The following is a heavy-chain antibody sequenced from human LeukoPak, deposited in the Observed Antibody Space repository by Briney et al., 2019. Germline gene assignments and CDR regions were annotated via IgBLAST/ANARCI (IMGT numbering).Heavy chain of an antibody. Sequence: SETLSLTCTVSGGSLSSSSYYWGWLRQPPGRGLEWFGSIYYSGSTYYNPSLKSRFTISLDTSKNQFSLKLSSVTAADTAVYYCARHEQYYSSSSFDEWGQGTLVTVS. V-gene: IGHV4-39*01. J-gene: IGHJ4*02. CDR1: GGSLSSSSYY. D-gene: IGHD6-6*01. CDR3: ARHEQYYSSSSFDE. CDR2: IYYSGST.